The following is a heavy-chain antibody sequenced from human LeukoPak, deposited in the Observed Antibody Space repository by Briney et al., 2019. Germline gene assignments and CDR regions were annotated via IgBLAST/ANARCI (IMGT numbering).Heavy chain of an antibody. Sequence: GGSLRLPCAASGFTFSSYEMNWVRQAPGKGLEWVSYISSSGSTIYYADSVKGRFTISRDNAKNSLYLQMNSLRAEDTAVYYCASASEWLVVTENYFDYWGQGTLVTVSS. D-gene: IGHD6-19*01. V-gene: IGHV3-48*03. CDR1: GFTFSSYE. CDR2: ISSSGSTI. CDR3: ASASEWLVVTENYFDY. J-gene: IGHJ4*02.